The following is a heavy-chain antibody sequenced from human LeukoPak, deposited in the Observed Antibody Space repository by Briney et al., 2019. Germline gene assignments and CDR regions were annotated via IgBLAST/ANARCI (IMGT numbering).Heavy chain of an antibody. Sequence: SETLSLTCAVYGGSFSGYYWSWIRQPPGKGLEWIGEINHSGSTNYNPSLKSRVTISVDTSKNQFSLKLSSVTAADTVVYYCARGIVVVAATSGKVAPPYFDYWGQGTLVTVSS. V-gene: IGHV4-34*01. CDR3: ARGIVVVAATSGKVAPPYFDY. D-gene: IGHD2-15*01. CDR2: INHSGST. J-gene: IGHJ4*02. CDR1: GGSFSGYY.